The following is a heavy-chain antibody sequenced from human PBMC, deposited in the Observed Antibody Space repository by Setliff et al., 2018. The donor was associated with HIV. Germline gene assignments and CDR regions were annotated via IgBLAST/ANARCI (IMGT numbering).Heavy chain of an antibody. D-gene: IGHD2-15*01. CDR1: GYTFTGYY. J-gene: IGHJ4*02. CDR2: INPKSGVT. CDR3: ARDLIRITPHGDLPF. Sequence: ASVKVSCKASGYTFTGYYIHWVRQAPGHGLEWVGRINPKSGVTSYAQNFRARVTMTRDTSSTTAYMELSTLRSDNTALYYCARDLIRITPHGDLPFWGQGTLVTVSS. V-gene: IGHV1-2*06.